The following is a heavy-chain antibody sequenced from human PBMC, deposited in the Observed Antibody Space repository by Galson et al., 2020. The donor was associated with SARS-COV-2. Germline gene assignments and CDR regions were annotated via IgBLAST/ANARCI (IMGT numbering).Heavy chain of an antibody. J-gene: IGHJ4*02. CDR1: GYSFGNFW. CDR2: IYPGDSDT. V-gene: IGHV5-51*01. Sequence: GESLKISCKGSGYSFGNFWIGWVRQKPGKGLDWMGIIYPGDSDTKYSPSFEGRVTISADMSIATAFLQWSSLRTSDTGIYYCARHQEGKWAILQPHCVESWGQGTLVTVYS. CDR3: ARHQEGKWAILQPHCVES. D-gene: IGHD1-26*01.